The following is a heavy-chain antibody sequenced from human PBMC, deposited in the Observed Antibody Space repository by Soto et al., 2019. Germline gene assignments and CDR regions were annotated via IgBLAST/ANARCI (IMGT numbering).Heavy chain of an antibody. D-gene: IGHD3-10*01. V-gene: IGHV4-31*11. J-gene: IGHJ4*02. CDR3: ARGPYGSGSYRLFDY. Sequence: QVQLQDSGPGLVKTSQTRSINCAVSGGSISSGGYSWRWLRQHPGKGPEWIGYIYYSVSTYYTPPLKGRVTISVDTSKNQFSLKLSSVTAADTAVSYCARGPYGSGSYRLFDYWGQGTLVTVS. CDR2: IYYSVST. CDR1: GGSISSGGYS.